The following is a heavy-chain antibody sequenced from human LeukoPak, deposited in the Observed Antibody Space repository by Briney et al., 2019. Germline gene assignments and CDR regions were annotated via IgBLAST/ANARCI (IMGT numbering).Heavy chain of an antibody. CDR2: INHSGST. CDR3: ARGGEGWWIVATVALDY. V-gene: IGHV4-34*01. J-gene: IGHJ4*02. CDR1: GGSFSGYY. Sequence: PSETLSLTCAVYGGSFSGYYWSWIRQPPGKGLEWIGEINHSGSTNYNPSLKSRVTISVDTSKNQFSLKLSSVTAADTAVYYCARGGEGWWIVATVALDYWGQGTLVTVSS. D-gene: IGHD5-12*01.